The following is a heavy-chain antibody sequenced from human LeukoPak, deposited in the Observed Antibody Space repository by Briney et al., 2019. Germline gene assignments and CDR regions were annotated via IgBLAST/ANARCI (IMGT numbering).Heavy chain of an antibody. Sequence: GGSLRLSCVAYGFTFSSYYMSWVRQAPGKGLEWVPNIKEDGSERYYVDSMKGRFAISRDNAKNSLYLQMNSLRAEDTAVYYCARDLYGDYFFDYWGQGTLVTVSS. J-gene: IGHJ4*02. CDR1: GFTFSSYY. V-gene: IGHV3-7*01. D-gene: IGHD4-17*01. CDR3: ARDLYGDYFFDY. CDR2: IKEDGSER.